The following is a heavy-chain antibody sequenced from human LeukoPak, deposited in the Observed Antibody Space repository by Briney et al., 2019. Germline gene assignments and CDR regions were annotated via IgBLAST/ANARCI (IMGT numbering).Heavy chain of an antibody. Sequence: GGSLRLSCAASGFTFSSYEMNWVRQAPGKGLEWVSYISSSGSTIYYADSVKGRFTISRDNAKNSLYLQMNSLRAEDTAVYYCAKDLGRYRNNYFDYWGQGTLVTVSS. J-gene: IGHJ4*02. D-gene: IGHD1-26*01. CDR3: AKDLGRYRNNYFDY. CDR2: ISSSGSTI. CDR1: GFTFSSYE. V-gene: IGHV3-48*03.